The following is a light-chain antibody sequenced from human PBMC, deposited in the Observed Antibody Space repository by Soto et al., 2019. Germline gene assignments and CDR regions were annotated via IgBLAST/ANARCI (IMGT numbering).Light chain of an antibody. CDR2: RAS. CDR3: QQHDRASWT. V-gene: IGKV1-5*03. J-gene: IGKJ1*01. Sequence: DIQMTQSPSTLSASVGDRVIITCRDSQSISSWLAWYQQKPGKAPNLLIYRASTLKSGIPSRFSGSGSGTEFTLTISSLQPDDFATYYCQQHDRASWTFGPGTKVEIK. CDR1: QSISSW.